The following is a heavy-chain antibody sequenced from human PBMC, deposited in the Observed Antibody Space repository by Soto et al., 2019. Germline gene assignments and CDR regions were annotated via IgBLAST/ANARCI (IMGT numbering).Heavy chain of an antibody. CDR3: VRDQKYFRVNGNWFDS. D-gene: IGHD2-2*01. Sequence: XSVKVSCQASVYTSSYFGISWVRQAPGQGLEWMGWVSGNNGASNPAPKVQGRITMTLDTSTGVSYMALRSLRSDDTAIYYCVRDQKYFRVNGNWFDSWAKEPWSPS. CDR1: VYTSSYFG. V-gene: IGHV1-18*04. CDR2: VSGNNGAS. J-gene: IGHJ5*01.